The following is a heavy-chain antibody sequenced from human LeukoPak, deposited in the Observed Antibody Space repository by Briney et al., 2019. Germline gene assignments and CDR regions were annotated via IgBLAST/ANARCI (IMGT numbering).Heavy chain of an antibody. V-gene: IGHV3-23*01. CDR2: ISGSGGST. CDR1: GFTFSSYA. CDR3: AKVANYYDSSGYYY. D-gene: IGHD3-22*01. J-gene: IGHJ4*02. Sequence: GGSPRLSCAASGFTFSSYAMSWVRQAPGKGLEWVSAISGSGGSTYYADSVKGRFTISRDNSKNTLYLQMNSLRAEDTAVYYCAKVANYYDSSGYYYWGQGTLVTVSS.